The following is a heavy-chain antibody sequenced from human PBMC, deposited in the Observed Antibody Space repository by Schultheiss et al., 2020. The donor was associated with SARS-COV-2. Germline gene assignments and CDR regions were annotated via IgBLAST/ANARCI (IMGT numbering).Heavy chain of an antibody. CDR3: AGTVGGCSSTSCYFYYYYMDV. D-gene: IGHD2-2*01. J-gene: IGHJ6*03. CDR2: IYHSGST. CDR1: GGSISSSNW. Sequence: SETLSLTCAVSGGSISSSNWWSWVRQPPGKGLEWIGEIYHSGSTNYNPSLKSRVTISVDKSKNQFSLKLSSVTAADTAVYYCAGTVGGCSSTSCYFYYYYMDVWGKGTTVTVSS. V-gene: IGHV4-4*02.